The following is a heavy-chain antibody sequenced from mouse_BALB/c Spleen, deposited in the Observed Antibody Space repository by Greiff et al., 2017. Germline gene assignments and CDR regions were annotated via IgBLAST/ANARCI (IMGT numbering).Heavy chain of an antibody. D-gene: IGHD2-3*01. CDR3: AHDGYYTWFAY. CDR1: GYTFTSYW. CDR2: IYPGDGDT. J-gene: IGHJ3*01. Sequence: QVQLKQSGAELARPGASVKLSCKASGYTFTSYWMQWVKQRPGQGLEWIGAIYPGDGDTRYTQKFKGKATLTADKSSSTAYMQLSSLASEDSAVYYCAHDGYYTWFAYWGQGTLVTVSA. V-gene: IGHV1-87*01.